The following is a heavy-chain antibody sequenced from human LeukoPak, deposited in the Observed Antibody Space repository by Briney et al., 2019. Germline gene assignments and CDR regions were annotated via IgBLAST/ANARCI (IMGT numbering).Heavy chain of an antibody. D-gene: IGHD4/OR15-4a*01. CDR1: GFTFSNYE. CDR2: ISYDGSNE. Sequence: GGSLRLSCAASGFTFSNYEMHWVRQAPGKGLEWVAIISYDGSNEYYADSVKGRFTISRDNSKNTQYLQMNSLRAEDTAVYYCARRAGAYSHPYDYWGQGTLVTVSS. CDR3: ARRAGAYSHPYDY. J-gene: IGHJ4*02. V-gene: IGHV3-30*14.